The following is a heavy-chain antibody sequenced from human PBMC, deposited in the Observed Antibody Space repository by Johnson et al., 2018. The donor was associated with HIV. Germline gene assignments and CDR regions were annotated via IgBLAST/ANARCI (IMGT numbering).Heavy chain of an antibody. CDR3: AKGMGELLRIDAFDI. V-gene: IGHV3-13*01. Sequence: MQLVESGGGLVQPGGSLRLSCAASGFTFSSYDMHWVRQATGKGLEWVSAIGTAGDTYYPGSVKGRFTISRDNSKNTLYLQMNSLRAEDTAVYYCAKGMGELLRIDAFDIWGQGTMVTVSS. J-gene: IGHJ3*02. CDR1: GFTFSSYD. D-gene: IGHD1-26*01. CDR2: IGTAGDT.